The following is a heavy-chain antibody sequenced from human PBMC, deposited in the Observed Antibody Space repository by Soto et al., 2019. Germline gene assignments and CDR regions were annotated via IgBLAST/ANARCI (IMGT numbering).Heavy chain of an antibody. V-gene: IGHV5-51*01. J-gene: IGHJ4*02. Sequence: GRISKKPGKGLEWMGIIYPGDSDTRYSPSFQGQVTISADKSISTAYLQWSSLKASDTAMYYCALFISSSLAKEDYWVQGTLVTVSS. CDR3: ALFISSSLAKEDY. CDR2: IYPGDSDT. D-gene: IGHD6-6*01.